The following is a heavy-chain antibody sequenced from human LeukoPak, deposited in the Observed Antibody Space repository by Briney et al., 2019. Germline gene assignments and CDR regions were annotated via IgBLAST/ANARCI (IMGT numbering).Heavy chain of an antibody. V-gene: IGHV3-33*01. D-gene: IGHD1-26*01. J-gene: IGHJ4*02. CDR2: IWSDGSNK. CDR1: GFTFSGYD. Sequence: GGSLRLSCAASGFTFSGYDIHWVSQAPGKGLEWVALIWSDGSNKYYADSVQGRFTISRDNSNNTLSLQMNSLRAEDTAVYYCARRQSGTYSIDYWGQGTLVTVSP. CDR3: ARRQSGTYSIDY.